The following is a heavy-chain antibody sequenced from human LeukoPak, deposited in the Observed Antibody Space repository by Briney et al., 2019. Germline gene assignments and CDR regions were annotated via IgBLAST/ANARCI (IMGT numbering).Heavy chain of an antibody. CDR1: GTSISSSTYYY. V-gene: IGHV4-31*03. D-gene: IGHD6-19*01. CDR2: IYYLDAT. J-gene: IGHJ4*02. Sequence: PSETLSLTCTVSGTSISSSTYYYWSWIRQHPGEAPEWMGYIYYLDATYYNPSLKSRVSISVAASENQFSLKLTSVTPEDTAVYYCARDREAGNRYYFDYWGQGTLVTVSS. CDR3: ARDREAGNRYYFDY.